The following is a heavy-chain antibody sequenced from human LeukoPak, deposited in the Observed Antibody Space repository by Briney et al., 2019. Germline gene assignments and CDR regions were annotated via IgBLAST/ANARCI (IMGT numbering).Heavy chain of an antibody. Sequence: GGSLRLSCAASGFTSSSYSMNWVRQAPGKGLEWVSSISSSSSYIYYADSVKGRFTISRDNAKNSLYLQMNSLRAEDTAVYYCARVRGSGYGYRLLDYWGQGTLVTVSS. V-gene: IGHV3-21*04. D-gene: IGHD5-12*01. J-gene: IGHJ4*02. CDR2: ISSSSSYI. CDR1: GFTSSSYS. CDR3: ARVRGSGYGYRLLDY.